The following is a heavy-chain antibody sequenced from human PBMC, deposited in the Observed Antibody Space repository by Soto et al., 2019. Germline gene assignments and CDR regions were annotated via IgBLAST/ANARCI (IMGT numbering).Heavy chain of an antibody. V-gene: IGHV3-23*01. Sequence: PGGSLRLSCAASGFTFSSYAMSWVRQAPGKGLEWVSAISGSGGSTYYADSVKGRFTISRDNSKNTLYLQMNSLRAEDTAVYYCAKDRDYCSSTSCYGDDAFDIWGQGTMVTVSS. CDR2: ISGSGGST. CDR1: GFTFSSYA. J-gene: IGHJ3*02. CDR3: AKDRDYCSSTSCYGDDAFDI. D-gene: IGHD2-2*01.